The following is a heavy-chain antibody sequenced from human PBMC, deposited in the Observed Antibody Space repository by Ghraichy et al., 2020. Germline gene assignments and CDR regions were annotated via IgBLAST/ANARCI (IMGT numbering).Heavy chain of an antibody. Sequence: GGSLRLSCAASGFTFSSYVMQWVRQAPGTGLEWVSSVSGGGGSTYYADSVRGRITISRDNSKNTLYLQINSLRAEDTAVYYCAIRCTSTTCQNFGMDVWGQGTTVIVSS. CDR3: AIRCTSTTCQNFGMDV. CDR1: GFTFSSYV. CDR2: VSGGGGST. J-gene: IGHJ6*02. D-gene: IGHD2-2*01. V-gene: IGHV3-23*01.